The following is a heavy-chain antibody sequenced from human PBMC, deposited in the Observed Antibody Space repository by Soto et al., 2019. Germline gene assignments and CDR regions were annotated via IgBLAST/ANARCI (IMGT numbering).Heavy chain of an antibody. CDR2: ISGSSSTI. V-gene: IGHV3-48*02. Sequence: GGSLRLSCAASGFTFSSSGMNWVRQAPGKGLEWVSYISGSSSTIYYAGSVKGRFTISRDNAKNSLDLQMNSLRDEDTAVYYCARESTVLGNFDFWGQGTLVTVSS. CDR1: GFTFSSSG. J-gene: IGHJ4*02. CDR3: ARESTVLGNFDF. D-gene: IGHD4-17*01.